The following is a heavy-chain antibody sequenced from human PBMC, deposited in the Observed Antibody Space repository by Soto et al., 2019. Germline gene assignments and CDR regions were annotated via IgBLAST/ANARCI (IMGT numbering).Heavy chain of an antibody. CDR3: AREVVRGVSRDYYYGMDV. D-gene: IGHD3-10*01. V-gene: IGHV3-33*01. Sequence: QAQLVESGGGVVQPGRSERLSCAASGFTFSSYGMHWVRQAPGKGLEWVAVIWYDGSNKYYADSVKGRFTISRDNSKNTLYLQMNSLRAEDTAVYYCAREVVRGVSRDYYYGMDVWGQGTTVTVSS. CDR1: GFTFSSYG. J-gene: IGHJ6*02. CDR2: IWYDGSNK.